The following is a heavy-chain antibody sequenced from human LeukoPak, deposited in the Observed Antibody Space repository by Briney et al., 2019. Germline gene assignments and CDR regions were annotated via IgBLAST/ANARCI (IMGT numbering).Heavy chain of an antibody. V-gene: IGHV4-61*02. Sequence: PSETLSLTCSVSGDSIRSGTYYWSWIRQPAGKGLEWIGRIYTSGSTSYNPALKSRVTISVDTSKNQFSLKLTSMTAADTAVYYCARGGGATRIDYWGQGTLVTVSS. CDR2: IYTSGST. J-gene: IGHJ4*02. CDR3: ARGGGATRIDY. CDR1: GDSIRSGTYY. D-gene: IGHD3-10*01.